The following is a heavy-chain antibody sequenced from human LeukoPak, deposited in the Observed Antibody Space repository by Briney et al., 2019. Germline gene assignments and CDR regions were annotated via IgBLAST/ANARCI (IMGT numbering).Heavy chain of an antibody. J-gene: IGHJ6*03. D-gene: IGHD1-26*01. Sequence: GGSLRLSCAASGFTFSSYAMHWVRQAPGKGLEWVAVISYDGSNKYYADSVKGRFTISRDNSKNTLYLQMNSLRAEDTAVYYCAKIGSYYGGYYYYMDVWGKGTTVTVSS. CDR1: GFTFSSYA. CDR3: AKIGSYYGGYYYYMDV. V-gene: IGHV3-30*04. CDR2: ISYDGSNK.